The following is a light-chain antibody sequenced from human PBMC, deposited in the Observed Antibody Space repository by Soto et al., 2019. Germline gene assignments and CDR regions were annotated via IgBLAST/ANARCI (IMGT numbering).Light chain of an antibody. CDR3: QVWDSSDDHYV. V-gene: IGLV3-21*03. Sequence: SYELTQPPSVSVAQGKTATITCGGNNIGSKSVHWYQQKPGQAPVLVVYDDSDRPSGILERFSGSISGNTATLTISRVEAGDEADYYCQVWDSSDDHYVFGTGTKVTVL. J-gene: IGLJ1*01. CDR1: NIGSKS. CDR2: DDS.